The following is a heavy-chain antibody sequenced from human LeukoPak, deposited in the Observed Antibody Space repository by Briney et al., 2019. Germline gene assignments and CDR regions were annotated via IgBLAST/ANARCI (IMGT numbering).Heavy chain of an antibody. Sequence: GGSLRLSCAASGFTFGSYWMSWVRQAPGKGLEWVANIKQDGSEKYYVDSVKGRFTISRDNAKNSLYLQMNSLRAEDTAVYYCARDLMAYFDYWGQGTLVTVSS. CDR2: IKQDGSEK. CDR3: ARDLMAYFDY. V-gene: IGHV3-7*01. CDR1: GFTFGSYW. D-gene: IGHD2-8*01. J-gene: IGHJ4*02.